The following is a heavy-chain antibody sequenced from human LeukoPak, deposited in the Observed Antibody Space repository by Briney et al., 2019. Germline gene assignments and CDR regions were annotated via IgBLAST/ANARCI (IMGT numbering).Heavy chain of an antibody. J-gene: IGHJ3*02. V-gene: IGHV3-23*01. CDR2: ISGSGSKT. Sequence: GGSLRLSCAASGFTFSTCAINWVRQAPGKGLEWVAAISGSGSKTFYADSVKGRFTISRDNPKNTLYLKMNSLSLEDTAVYYCVKEPRGYSFSFDIWGQGTMVTVSS. CDR3: VKEPRGYSFSFDI. D-gene: IGHD5-18*01. CDR1: GFTFSTCA.